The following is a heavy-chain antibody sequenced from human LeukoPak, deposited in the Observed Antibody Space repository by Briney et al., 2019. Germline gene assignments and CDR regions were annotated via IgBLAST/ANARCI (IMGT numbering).Heavy chain of an antibody. CDR1: GGSTSSYY. Sequence: KPSETLSLTCTVSGGSTSSYYWSWIRQPPGKGLEWIGDIYYSGSTNYNPSLKSRVTISVDTSKNQFSLKLSSVTAADTAVYYCARGRIAVAGTKNYFDYWGQGTLVTVSS. CDR2: IYYSGST. J-gene: IGHJ4*02. V-gene: IGHV4-59*01. CDR3: ARGRIAVAGTKNYFDY. D-gene: IGHD6-19*01.